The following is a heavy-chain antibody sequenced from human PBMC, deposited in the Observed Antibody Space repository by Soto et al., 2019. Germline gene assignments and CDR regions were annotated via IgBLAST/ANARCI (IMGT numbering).Heavy chain of an antibody. CDR1: GGSFSGYF. V-gene: IGHV4-34*01. D-gene: IGHD6-13*01. CDR2: INHSGIT. Sequence: PSETLSLTCAVCGGSFSGYFWTWIRQSPGKGLVWLAEINHSGITNYNASLKSRLTISVDTSKNQFSLNLTSVTAADTAVYYCARGGRYSSSRKPFDFWGQGTLVTVSS. J-gene: IGHJ4*02. CDR3: ARGGRYSSSRKPFDF.